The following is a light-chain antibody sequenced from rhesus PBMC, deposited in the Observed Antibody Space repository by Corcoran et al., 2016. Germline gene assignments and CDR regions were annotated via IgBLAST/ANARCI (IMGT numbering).Light chain of an antibody. J-gene: IGKJ1*01. CDR2: EAS. V-gene: IGKV1-74*01. CDR3: QHGYGTPWT. Sequence: DIQMTQSPSSLSASVGDRVTITCRASENVNSFLNWYQQKPGKAPNLLICEASTLRSGVPSRLSGSGYGTDYTFTNSSLQPEDVATYYCQHGYGTPWTFGQGTKVEIK. CDR1: ENVNSF.